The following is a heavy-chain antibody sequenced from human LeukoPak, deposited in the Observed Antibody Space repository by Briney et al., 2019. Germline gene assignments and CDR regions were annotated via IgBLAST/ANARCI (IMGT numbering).Heavy chain of an antibody. CDR2: ISAYNGNT. CDR1: GYTFTSYG. D-gene: IGHD3-10*01. CDR3: ARVVAYYYGSGENWFDP. Sequence: ASVKVSCKASGYTFTSYGISWVRQAPGQGLEWMGWISAYNGNTNYAQKLQGRVTMTTDTSTSTAYMELRSLRSEDTAVYYCARVVAYYYGSGENWFDPWGQGTLVTVSS. J-gene: IGHJ5*02. V-gene: IGHV1-18*01.